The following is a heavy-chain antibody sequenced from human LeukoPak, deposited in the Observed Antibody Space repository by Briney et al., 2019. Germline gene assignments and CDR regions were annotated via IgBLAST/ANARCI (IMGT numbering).Heavy chain of an antibody. V-gene: IGHV3-9*01. CDR1: GFTFDDYA. CDR3: AKDGGGYSYGYFDK. D-gene: IGHD5-18*01. Sequence: PGGSLRLSCAASGFTFDDYAMHWVRQAPGKGLEWVSGISWNSGSIGYADSAKGRFTISRDNAKNSLYLQMNSLRAEDTALYYCAKDGGGYSYGYFDKWGEGTLVTVSS. J-gene: IGHJ4*02. CDR2: ISWNSGSI.